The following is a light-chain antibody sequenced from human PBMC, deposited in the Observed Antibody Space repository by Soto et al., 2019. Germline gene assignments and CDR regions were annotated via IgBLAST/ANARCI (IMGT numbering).Light chain of an antibody. V-gene: IGKV3-20*01. CDR2: GAS. CDR3: QQYGRTSWT. J-gene: IGKJ1*01. Sequence: EIGWTQSPGTLSLSPGEGATLSCRASQSVSTNFFAWYQQKPGQAPRLLIYGASTRATGIPDRFSGSGSGTDFTLTISRLEPEDFAVYYCQQYGRTSWTFGQGTKV. CDR1: QSVSTNF.